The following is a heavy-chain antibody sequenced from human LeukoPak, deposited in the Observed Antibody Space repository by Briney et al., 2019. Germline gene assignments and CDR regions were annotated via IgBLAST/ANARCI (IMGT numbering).Heavy chain of an antibody. CDR1: GGSFSGYY. Sequence: PSETLSLTCAVYGGSFSGYYWSWIRQPPGKGLEWIGEINHSGSTNYNPSLKSRVTISIDTSKNQFSLRLSSVTAADTAVYYCAKSGGYGLIDYWGQGTLVTVSS. D-gene: IGHD1-26*01. CDR2: INHSGST. CDR3: AKSGGYGLIDY. J-gene: IGHJ4*02. V-gene: IGHV4-34*01.